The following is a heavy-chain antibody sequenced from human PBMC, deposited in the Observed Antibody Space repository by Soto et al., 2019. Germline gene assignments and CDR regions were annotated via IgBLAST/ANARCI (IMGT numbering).Heavy chain of an antibody. CDR3: ARSLGPSRHFFDH. CDR2: LSDTT. J-gene: IGHJ4*02. Sequence: EVQPLDSGGDLVQPGGSLRLSCAASGCTFNNYDMSWVRQAPGKGLEWVSTLSDTTYYADSVRGRFTISRDTSGSTLYLQMNSLGVDDTAVYYCARSLGPSRHFFDHWGQGTLVTVSS. V-gene: IGHV3-23*01. D-gene: IGHD3-16*01. CDR1: GCTFNNYD.